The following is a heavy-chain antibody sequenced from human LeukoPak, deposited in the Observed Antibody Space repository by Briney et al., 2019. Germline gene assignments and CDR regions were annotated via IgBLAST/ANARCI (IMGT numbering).Heavy chain of an antibody. V-gene: IGHV3-48*04. D-gene: IGHD3-3*01. CDR2: ISNTI. Sequence: GGSLRLSCAASGFTFSMYSMNWVRQAPGKGLEWVSYISNTIYYADSVKGRFTISRDNAKNSLYLQMNSLRAEDTAVYYCARDRDYAFDIWGQGTMVTVFS. J-gene: IGHJ3*02. CDR1: GFTFSMYS. CDR3: ARDRDYAFDI.